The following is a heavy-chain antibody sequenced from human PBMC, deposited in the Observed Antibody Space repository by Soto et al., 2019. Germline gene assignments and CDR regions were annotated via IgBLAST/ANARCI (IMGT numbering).Heavy chain of an antibody. CDR2: IIPIFGTA. J-gene: IGHJ6*02. CDR3: ARGPFCVVPAALSRYYGMDV. CDR1: GGTFSSYA. D-gene: IGHD2-2*01. Sequence: QVQLVQSGAEVKKPGSSVKVSCKASGGTFSSYAISWVRQAPGQGLEWMGGIIPIFGTANYAQKFQGRVTINADESTSTAYMELGRLRSEETAVYYCARGPFCVVPAALSRYYGMDVWGQGTTVTVSS. V-gene: IGHV1-69*01.